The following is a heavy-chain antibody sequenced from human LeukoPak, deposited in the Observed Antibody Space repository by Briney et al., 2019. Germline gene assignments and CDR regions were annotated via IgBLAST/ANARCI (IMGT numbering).Heavy chain of an antibody. J-gene: IGHJ4*02. CDR2: IYYSGST. CDR3: ARDPYSGYSYGYGFDY. Sequence: TSETLSLTCTVSGGSISSSSYYWGWIRQPPGEGLEWIGSIYYSGSTYDNPSLKSRVTISVDTSKNQFSLKLSSVTAADTAVYYCARDPYSGYSYGYGFDYWGQGTLVTVSS. D-gene: IGHD5-18*01. V-gene: IGHV4-39*01. CDR1: GGSISSSSYY.